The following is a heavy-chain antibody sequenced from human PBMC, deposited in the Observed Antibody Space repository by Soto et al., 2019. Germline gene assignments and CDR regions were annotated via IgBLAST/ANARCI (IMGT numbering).Heavy chain of an antibody. V-gene: IGHV4-59*12. Sequence: PSETLSLTCTVSGGSISSYYWSWIRQPPGKGLEWIGYIYYSGSTNYNPSLKSRVTISVDTSKNQFSLKLSSVAAADTAVYYCARTLYCGGDCFSFDYWGQGTLVTVSS. D-gene: IGHD2-21*02. J-gene: IGHJ4*02. CDR1: GGSISSYY. CDR2: IYYSGST. CDR3: ARTLYCGGDCFSFDY.